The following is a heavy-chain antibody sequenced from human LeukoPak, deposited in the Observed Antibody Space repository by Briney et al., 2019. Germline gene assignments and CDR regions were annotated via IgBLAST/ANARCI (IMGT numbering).Heavy chain of an antibody. CDR1: GFTFSSYA. V-gene: IGHV3-30-3*01. CDR3: ARDLANPSDTAMVLDY. CDR2: ISYDGSNK. Sequence: PGRSLRLSCAASGFTFSSYAMHWVRQTPGKGLEWVAVISYDGSNKYYADSVKGRFTISRDNSKNTLYLQMNSLRSEDTAVYYCARDLANPSDTAMVLDYWGQGTLVTVSS. D-gene: IGHD5-18*01. J-gene: IGHJ4*02.